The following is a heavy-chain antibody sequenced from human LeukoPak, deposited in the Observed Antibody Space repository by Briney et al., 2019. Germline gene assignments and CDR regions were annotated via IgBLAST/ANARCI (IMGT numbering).Heavy chain of an antibody. CDR3: ASIVATSEYYYYYGMDV. Sequence: SETLSLTCTVSGGSISSSSYYWGWIRQPPGKGLEWIGSIYYSGSTYYNPSLKSRVTISVDTSKNQFSLKLSSVTAADTAVYYCASIVATSEYYYYYGMDVWGQGTTVTVSS. CDR2: IYYSGST. CDR1: GGSISSSSYY. J-gene: IGHJ6*02. D-gene: IGHD5-12*01. V-gene: IGHV4-39*07.